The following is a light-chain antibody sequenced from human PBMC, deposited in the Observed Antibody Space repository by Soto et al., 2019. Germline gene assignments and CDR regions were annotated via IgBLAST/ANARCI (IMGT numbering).Light chain of an antibody. V-gene: IGLV3-27*01. CDR1: GLAKKY. J-gene: IGLJ2*01. CDR3: FSAADTNRVI. CDR2: KDR. Sequence: SYELTEPSSVSVSPGQTARITCSGDGLAKKYARWFQQKAGQAPILLLYKDRERPPGIPERFSGSSSGTTVTLTISGAQVEDEADYYCFSAADTNRVIFGGGTKLTVL.